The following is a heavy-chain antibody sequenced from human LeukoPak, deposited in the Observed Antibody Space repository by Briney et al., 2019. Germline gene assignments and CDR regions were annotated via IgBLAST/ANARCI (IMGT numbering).Heavy chain of an antibody. CDR1: GGSISSNGYY. V-gene: IGHV4-39*01. Sequence: SETLSLTCTVSGGSISSNGYYWDWIRQPPGKGLEWIGSIYYSGSTYYNPSLTSRVTISVDTSKNQFSLKLSSVTAADTDVYYCARLLRWVYYFDSWGQGTLVTVSS. J-gene: IGHJ4*02. CDR2: IYYSGST. CDR3: ARLLRWVYYFDS. D-gene: IGHD2-21*01.